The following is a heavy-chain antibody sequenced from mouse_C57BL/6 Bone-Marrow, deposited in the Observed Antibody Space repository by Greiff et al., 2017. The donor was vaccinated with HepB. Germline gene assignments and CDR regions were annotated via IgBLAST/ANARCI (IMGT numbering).Heavy chain of an antibody. CDR1: GFTFSDYG. V-gene: IGHV5-17*01. D-gene: IGHD1-1*01. CDR3: AKSVVADY. CDR2: ISSGSSTI. Sequence: EVQLVESGGGLVKPGGSLKLSCAASGFTFSDYGMHWVHQAPEKGLEWVAYISSGSSTIYYADTVKGRFTISRDNAKNTLFLQMTSLRSEYTAMYYCAKSVVADYWGQGTTLTVSS. J-gene: IGHJ2*01.